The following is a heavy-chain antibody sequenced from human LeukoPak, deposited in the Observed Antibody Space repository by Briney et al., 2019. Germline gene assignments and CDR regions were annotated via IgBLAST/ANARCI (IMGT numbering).Heavy chain of an antibody. CDR2: INSDGSST. V-gene: IGHV3-74*01. Sequence: GGSLRLSCAASGFTFSSYWMHWVRQAPGKGLVWVSRINSDGSSTSYADSVKGRFTISRDNAKNTLYLQMNSLRAEDTAVYYCARDLIDGYNLYYYYGMDVWGQGTTVTVSS. CDR1: GFTFSSYW. CDR3: ARDLIDGYNLYYYYGMDV. D-gene: IGHD5-24*01. J-gene: IGHJ6*02.